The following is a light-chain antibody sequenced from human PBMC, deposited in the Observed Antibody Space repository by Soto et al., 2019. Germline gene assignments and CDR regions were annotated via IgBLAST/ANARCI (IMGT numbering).Light chain of an antibody. CDR3: QQYNNWLPIT. Sequence: EIVMTQSPATLSVSPGERATLSCRASQSVSSNLAWYQQKPGQAPRLLIYGASTRATGIPARFSGSGSGTEFTLTISSLQSEDFAVYYCQQYNNWLPITFGQ. V-gene: IGKV3-15*01. CDR2: GAS. CDR1: QSVSSN. J-gene: IGKJ5*01.